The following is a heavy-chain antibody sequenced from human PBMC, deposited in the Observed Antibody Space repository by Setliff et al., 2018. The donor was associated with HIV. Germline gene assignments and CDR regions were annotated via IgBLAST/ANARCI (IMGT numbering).Heavy chain of an antibody. J-gene: IGHJ4*02. V-gene: IGHV1-69*05. CDR3: ASGSGYCNKGDCYIGVHRTPDKYYFDS. CDR2: INPLFGTT. CDR1: GDTFSNYA. Sequence: GASVKVSCKASGDTFSNYAITWVRQAPGQGLEWTGGINPLFGTTNYAHNFQGRLTITTDQIMSTAYMELTSLRSEDTAVYYCASGSGYCNKGDCYIGVHRTPDKYYFDSWGQGTLVTVSS. D-gene: IGHD2-8*01.